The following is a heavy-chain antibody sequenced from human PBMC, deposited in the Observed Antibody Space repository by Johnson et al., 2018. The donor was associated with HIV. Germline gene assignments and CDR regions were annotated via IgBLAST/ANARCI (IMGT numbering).Heavy chain of an antibody. CDR2: IKEDGSEK. CDR3: ARGREDF. J-gene: IGHJ3*01. Sequence: VQLVESGGGLVQPGGSLRLSCAASGFTVSSNYMSWVRQAPGKGLEWVANIKEDGSEKYYVDSVKGRFTISRDNAKNSLYLRMNSLRVDDTAVYYCARGREDFWGQGTMVTVSP. V-gene: IGHV3-7*01. D-gene: IGHD1-26*01. CDR1: GFTVSSNY.